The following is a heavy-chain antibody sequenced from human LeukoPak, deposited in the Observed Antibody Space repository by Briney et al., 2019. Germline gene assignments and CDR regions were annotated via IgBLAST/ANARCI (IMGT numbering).Heavy chain of an antibody. CDR1: GFTFSSYA. J-gene: IGHJ4*02. D-gene: IGHD2-2*01. Sequence: GGSLRPSCAASGFTFSSYAMSWVRQAPGKGLEWASAISGSGGSTYYADSVKGRFTISRDNSKNTLYLQMNSLRAEDTAVYYCAKDIYCSSTSCSFDYWGQGTLVTVSS. V-gene: IGHV3-23*01. CDR2: ISGSGGST. CDR3: AKDIYCSSTSCSFDY.